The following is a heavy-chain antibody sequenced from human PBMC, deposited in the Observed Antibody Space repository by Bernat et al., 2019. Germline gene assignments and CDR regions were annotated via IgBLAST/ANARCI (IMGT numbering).Heavy chain of an antibody. V-gene: IGHV3-7*03. CDR3: AREGEGGFDY. CDR1: GFTFCSYW. J-gene: IGHJ4*02. D-gene: IGHD3-16*01. CDR2: IKQDGSKK. Sequence: EVQLVESGGDLVQPGGSLRLSCAASGFTFCSYWMSWVRQAPGKGLEWVANIKQDGSKKEYVASVTGRFTISRDNAKSSVYLQMNSLRAEDTAVYYCAREGEGGFDYWGQGTLVTVSS.